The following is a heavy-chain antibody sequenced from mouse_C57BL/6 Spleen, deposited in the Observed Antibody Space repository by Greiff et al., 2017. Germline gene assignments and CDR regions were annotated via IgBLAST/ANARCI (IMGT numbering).Heavy chain of an antibody. CDR1: GFTFSDYG. J-gene: IGHJ4*01. CDR3: ARGGFTTVVADY. CDR2: ISSGSSTI. V-gene: IGHV5-17*01. Sequence: VQLKESGGGLVKPGGSLKLSCAASGFTFSDYGMHWVRQAPEKGLEWVAYISSGSSTIYYADTVKGRFTISRDNAKNTLFLRMTSLRSEDTAMYYCARGGFTTVVADYWGQGTSVTVSS. D-gene: IGHD1-1*01.